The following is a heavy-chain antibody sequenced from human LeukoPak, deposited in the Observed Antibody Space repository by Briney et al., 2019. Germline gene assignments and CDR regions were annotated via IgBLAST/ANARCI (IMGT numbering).Heavy chain of an antibody. J-gene: IGHJ4*02. V-gene: IGHV3-30*18. CDR2: ISFDGSNK. CDR3: AKGSSRIGYHGAEVEF. CDR1: GLTFSSYA. Sequence: GGSVRLSCAASGLTFSSYAMHWVRQAPGKGLEWVAVISFDGSNKYYADSVKGRFTISRDNSENTLYLQMNSLRVEDTAVYYCAKGSSRIGYHGAEVEFWGQGTLVTVSS. D-gene: IGHD2-2*01.